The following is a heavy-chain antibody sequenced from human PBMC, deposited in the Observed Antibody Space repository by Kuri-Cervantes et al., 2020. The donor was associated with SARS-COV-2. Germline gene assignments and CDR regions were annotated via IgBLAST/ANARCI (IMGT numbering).Heavy chain of an antibody. CDR2: ISYDGNNK. CDR3: AKDRGQGDNYFDY. CDR1: GFTFTSHA. Sequence: GESLKISCAVSGFTFTSHAMHWVRQAPGSGLEWVALISYDGNNKFYADSVKGRFTISRDNSKNSLYLQMNSLRTEDTALYYCAKDRGQGDNYFDYWGQGTLVTVSS. V-gene: IGHV3-30*18. J-gene: IGHJ4*02. D-gene: IGHD3-16*01.